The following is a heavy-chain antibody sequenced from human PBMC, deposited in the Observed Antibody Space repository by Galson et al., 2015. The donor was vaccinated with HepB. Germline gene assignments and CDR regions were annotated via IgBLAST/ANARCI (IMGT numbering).Heavy chain of an antibody. CDR3: AREDCSSTSCYSVGPSDLDYFDY. V-gene: IGHV3-7*03. Sequence: SLRLSCAASGFTFSSYWMSWVRQAPGKGLEWVANIKQDGSEKYYVDSVKGRFTISRDNAKNSLYLQMNSLRAEDTAVYYCAREDCSSTSCYSVGPSDLDYFDYWGQGTLVTVSS. J-gene: IGHJ4*02. CDR1: GFTFSSYW. CDR2: IKQDGSEK. D-gene: IGHD2-2*01.